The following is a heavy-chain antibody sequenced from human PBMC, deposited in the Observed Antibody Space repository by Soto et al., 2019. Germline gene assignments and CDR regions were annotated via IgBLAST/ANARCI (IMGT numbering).Heavy chain of an antibody. CDR1: GFTFSSYW. D-gene: IGHD6-19*01. V-gene: IGHV3-74*01. Sequence: EVQLVESGGGLVQPGGSLRLSCAASGFTFSSYWMHWVRQAPGKGLVWVSRINSDGSSTSYADSVKGRFTISRDNAKITLYLQMNSVRAEDTAVYYCARGIAVAGKGSRYYFDYWGQGTLVTVSS. CDR3: ARGIAVAGKGSRYYFDY. J-gene: IGHJ4*02. CDR2: INSDGSST.